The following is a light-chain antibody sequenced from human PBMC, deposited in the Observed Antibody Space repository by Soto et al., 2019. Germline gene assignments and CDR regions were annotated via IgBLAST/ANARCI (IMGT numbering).Light chain of an antibody. CDR2: GNN. CDR1: GSSIGTNT. J-gene: IGLJ2*01. V-gene: IGLV1-44*01. Sequence: QAVVTQPPSASGTPGQRVTISCSGSGSSIGTNTVNWYRQLPGTAPKLLIYGNNQRPSGVPDRFSGSKSGTSASLAISGLQSEGEADYYCAAWDGSLNNVLFGGGTKVTVL. CDR3: AAWDGSLNNVL.